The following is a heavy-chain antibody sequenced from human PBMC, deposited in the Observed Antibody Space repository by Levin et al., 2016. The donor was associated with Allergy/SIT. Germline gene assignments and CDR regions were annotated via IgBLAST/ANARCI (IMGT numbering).Heavy chain of an antibody. CDR2: INSYGSTI. Sequence: WIRQPPGKGLEWVSYINSYGSTIYYADSVKGRFIISRDNAKDSLYLQMNSLTDEDTAVYYCARVQPELYGAWGNWGQGTLVTVSS. CDR3: ARVQPELYGAWGN. D-gene: IGHD4-17*01. V-gene: IGHV3-48*02. J-gene: IGHJ4*02.